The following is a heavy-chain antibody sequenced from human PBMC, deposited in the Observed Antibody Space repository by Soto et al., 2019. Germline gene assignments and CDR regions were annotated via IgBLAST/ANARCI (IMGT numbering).Heavy chain of an antibody. D-gene: IGHD2-21*02. CDR1: AFSLSAGGVG. CDR3: IQSRCGGDCLQSYASYYYYGMDV. V-gene: IGHV2-5*02. Sequence: SGPTLVNPTQTLTLTCTFSAFSLSAGGVGVGWIRQPPGKALEWLALIYWDDDKRYSPSLRSRLTITKDTSKNQVVLTMTNMDPVDTATYYCIQSRCGGDCLQSYASYYYYGMDVWGQGTTVTVSS. J-gene: IGHJ6*02. CDR2: IYWDDDK.